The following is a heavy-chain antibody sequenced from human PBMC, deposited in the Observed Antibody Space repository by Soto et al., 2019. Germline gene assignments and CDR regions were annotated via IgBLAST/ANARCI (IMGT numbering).Heavy chain of an antibody. J-gene: IGHJ6*02. CDR2: IYYSGST. CDR3: ARRFDEDYGDFPYYYYGMDV. CDR1: GRSISSSRYD. Sequence: SETLSLTCPVSGRSISSSRYDWGWIRQPPGKGLEWIGSIYYSGSTYYNPSLKSRVTISVDTSKNQFSLKLSSVTAADTAVYYCARRFDEDYGDFPYYYYGMDVWGQGTTVTVSS. D-gene: IGHD4-17*01. V-gene: IGHV4-39*01.